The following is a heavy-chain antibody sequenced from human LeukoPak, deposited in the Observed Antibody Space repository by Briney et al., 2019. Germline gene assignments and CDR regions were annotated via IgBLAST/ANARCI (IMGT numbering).Heavy chain of an antibody. CDR3: ARDVAGSLDY. V-gene: IGHV3-7*01. CDR1: GFSFSNYW. J-gene: IGHJ4*02. CDR2: MKQDGSAR. D-gene: IGHD6-13*01. Sequence: PGGSLRLSCAGSGFSFSNYWMAWVRQAPGKGPEWVANMKQDGSARHYADSVKGRFTISRDNAQNSVYLQMNSLRAEDTAVYYCARDVAGSLDYWGLGTLVTVSS.